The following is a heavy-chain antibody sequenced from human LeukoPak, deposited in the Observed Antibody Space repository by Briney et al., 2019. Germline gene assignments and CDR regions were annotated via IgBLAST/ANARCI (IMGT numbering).Heavy chain of an antibody. CDR2: ITTSSSYI. CDR1: GFTFSSYS. V-gene: IGHV3-21*01. D-gene: IGHD3-22*01. J-gene: IGHJ4*02. Sequence: PGGSLRLSCAASGFTFSSYSMNWVRQAPGKGLEWVSSITTSSSYIYYADSVKGRFTISRDNAKNSLYLHMNSLRAEDTAVYYCARVGYDSSGYYSLGNYWGQGTLVTVSS. CDR3: ARVGYDSSGYYSLGNY.